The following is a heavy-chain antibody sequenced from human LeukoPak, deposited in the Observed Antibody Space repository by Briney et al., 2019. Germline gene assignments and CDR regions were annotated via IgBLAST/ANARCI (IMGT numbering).Heavy chain of an antibody. V-gene: IGHV1-18*01. CDR1: GYTFTSYG. Sequence: ASVKVSCKAPGYTFTSYGISWVRQAPGQGHEWMGWISAYNGNTNYAQKLQGRVTMTTDTSTSTAYMELRSLRSDDTAVYYCARDLRDIVVVPAAIGASNYYYYYYMDVWGKGTTVTVSS. J-gene: IGHJ6*03. CDR3: ARDLRDIVVVPAAIGASNYYYYYYMDV. D-gene: IGHD2-2*01. CDR2: ISAYNGNT.